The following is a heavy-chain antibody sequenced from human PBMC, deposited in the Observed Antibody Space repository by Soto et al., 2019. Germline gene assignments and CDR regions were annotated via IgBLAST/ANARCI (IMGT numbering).Heavy chain of an antibody. V-gene: IGHV5-10-1*01. CDR1: GYSFAGYW. CDR3: ARQIYDSDTGPNFQYYFDS. D-gene: IGHD3-22*01. Sequence: GESLKISCKGSGYSFAGYWITWVRQKPGKGLEWIGRIDPSDSQTYYSPSFRGHVTISVTKSITTVFLQWSSLRASDTAMYYCARQIYDSDTGPNFQYYFDSWGQGTPVTVSS. CDR2: IDPSDSQT. J-gene: IGHJ4*02.